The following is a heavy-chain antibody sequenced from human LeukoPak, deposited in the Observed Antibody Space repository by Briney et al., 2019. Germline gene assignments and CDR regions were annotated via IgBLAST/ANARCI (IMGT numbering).Heavy chain of an antibody. J-gene: IGHJ6*02. V-gene: IGHV5-10-1*01. Sequence: GESLKISCKGSGYSFTSYWVSWVRQMPGKGLEWMGRIDPSDSYTNYSPSFQGHVTTSADKSISTAYLQWSSLKASDTAMYYCARYLTTPSGVDVPSSTITDFYYYYGMDVWGQGTTVTVSS. CDR3: ARYLTTPSGVDVPSSTITDFYYYYGMDV. CDR2: IDPSDSYT. CDR1: GYSFTSYW. D-gene: IGHD2-2*01.